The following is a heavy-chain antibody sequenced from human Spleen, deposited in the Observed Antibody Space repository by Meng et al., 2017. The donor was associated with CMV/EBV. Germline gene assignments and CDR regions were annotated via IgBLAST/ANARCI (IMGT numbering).Heavy chain of an antibody. J-gene: IGHJ5*02. D-gene: IGHD5-12*01. CDR3: GSIQWIDNWFDP. Sequence: CDACGYTFTCYSLCGVREAPGQGLEWRGRINTDSGGENDAEKHQGRATRTRDTSIRTDYMERRRMRFDDTVVYCCGSIQWIDNWFDPWGQGTPVTVSS. CDR2: INTDSGGE. CDR1: GYTFTCYS. V-gene: IGHV1-2*01.